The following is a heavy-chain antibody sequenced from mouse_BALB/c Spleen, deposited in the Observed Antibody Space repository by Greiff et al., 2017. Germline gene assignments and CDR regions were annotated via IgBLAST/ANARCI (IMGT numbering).Heavy chain of an antibody. CDR1: GFTFSSYG. V-gene: IGHV5-6*01. J-gene: IGHJ1*01. Sequence: EVQVVESGGDLVKPGGSLKLSCAASGFTFSSYGMSWVRQTPDKRLEWVATISSGGSYTYYPDSVKGRFTISRDNAKNTLYLQMCSLKSEDTAMYYCARLGVTTVVEDYWYFDVWGAGTTVTVSS. D-gene: IGHD1-1*01. CDR3: ARLGVTTVVEDYWYFDV. CDR2: ISSGGSYT.